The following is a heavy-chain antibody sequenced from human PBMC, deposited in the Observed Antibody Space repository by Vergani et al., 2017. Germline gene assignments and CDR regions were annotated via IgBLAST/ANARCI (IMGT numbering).Heavy chain of an antibody. J-gene: IGHJ3*01. CDR1: GASINNDFYY. V-gene: IGHV4-61*02. CDR3: ARYNKQLRPRAFEL. CDR2: IYVSGIT. Sequence: QVQLQESGPGLVKPSQTLSLTCTVSGASINNDFYYWHWIRQPAGKGLEWIGRIYVSGITDYNSSLQSRVSMSVDTSKNQFSLTLTSVTAADTAVYYCARYNKQLRPRAFELWGQGTMVTVSS. D-gene: IGHD4-23*01.